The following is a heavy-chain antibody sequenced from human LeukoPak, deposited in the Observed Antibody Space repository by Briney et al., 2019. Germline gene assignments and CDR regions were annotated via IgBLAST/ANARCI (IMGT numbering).Heavy chain of an antibody. CDR3: AGPYYYDSSGYFSSRDAFDI. CDR2: INPNSGGT. Sequence: ASVKVSCKASRYTFTGYYMHWVRQAPGQGLEWMGWINPNSGGTNYAQKFQGRVTMTRDTSISTAYMELSRLRSDDTAVYYCAGPYYYDSSGYFSSRDAFDIWGQGTMVTVSS. J-gene: IGHJ3*02. CDR1: RYTFTGYY. D-gene: IGHD3-22*01. V-gene: IGHV1-2*02.